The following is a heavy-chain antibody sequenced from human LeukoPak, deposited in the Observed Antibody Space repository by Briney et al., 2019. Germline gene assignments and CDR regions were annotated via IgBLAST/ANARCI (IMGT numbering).Heavy chain of an antibody. CDR1: GYSFTSYW. CDR3: ARLAYYYDSSGYRGVYYFDY. J-gene: IGHJ4*02. Sequence: GESLKISGKGSGYSFTSYWIGWVRQMPGKGLEWMGIIYPGDSDTRYSPSFQGQVTISADKSISTAYLQWSSLKASDTAMYYCARLAYYYDSSGYRGVYYFDYWGQGTLVTVSS. V-gene: IGHV5-51*01. CDR2: IYPGDSDT. D-gene: IGHD3-22*01.